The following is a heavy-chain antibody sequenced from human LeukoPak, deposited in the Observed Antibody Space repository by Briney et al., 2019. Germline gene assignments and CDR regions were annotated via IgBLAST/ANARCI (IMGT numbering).Heavy chain of an antibody. Sequence: ASVKVSCKASGGTFSSYAISWVRQAPGQGLEWMEGIIPIFGTANYAQKFQGRVTITADESTSTAYMELSSLRSEDTAVYYCARGGDILTGPSDYWGQGTLVTVSS. CDR2: IIPIFGTA. CDR3: ARGGDILTGPSDY. V-gene: IGHV1-69*13. J-gene: IGHJ4*02. CDR1: GGTFSSYA. D-gene: IGHD3-9*01.